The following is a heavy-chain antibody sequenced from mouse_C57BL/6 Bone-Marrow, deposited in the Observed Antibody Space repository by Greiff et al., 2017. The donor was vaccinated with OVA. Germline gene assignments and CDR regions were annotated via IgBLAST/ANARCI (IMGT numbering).Heavy chain of an antibody. D-gene: IGHD1-1*01. CDR1: GFTFSSYG. CDR2: ISSGGSYT. CDR3: ARRYGSSLAE. Sequence: EVKLVESGGDLVKPGGSLKLSCAASGFTFSSYGMSWVRQTPDKRLEWVATISSGGSYTYYPASVKGRFTISRDNAKHTLYLQMSSLKSEETAMYYWARRYGSSLAEWGQGTTLTVSS. J-gene: IGHJ2*01. V-gene: IGHV5-6*02.